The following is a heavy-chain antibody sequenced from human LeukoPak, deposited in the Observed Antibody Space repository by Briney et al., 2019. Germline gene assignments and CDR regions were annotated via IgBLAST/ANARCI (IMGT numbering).Heavy chain of an antibody. CDR3: TKDRVWNSFDS. J-gene: IGHJ4*02. Sequence: GGSLRLSCAASGFTFSSYWMSWVRQAPGKGLVWVSRINTDGSSTTYADSVKGRFTISRDNAKNTLYLQMNSLKTEDTAVYYCTKDRVWNSFDSWGQGTLVTVSS. V-gene: IGHV3-74*01. D-gene: IGHD1-1*01. CDR2: INTDGSST. CDR1: GFTFSSYW.